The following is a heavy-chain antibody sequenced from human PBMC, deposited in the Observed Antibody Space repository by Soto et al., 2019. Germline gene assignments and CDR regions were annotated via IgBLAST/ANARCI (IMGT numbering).Heavy chain of an antibody. CDR2: ISDSGVT. V-gene: IGHV4-59*01. Sequence: QVQLQESGPRLVKSSETLSLVCSVSGDSIIRSFWGWIRQSPGKGLQYIGYISDSGVTDYDPSLKSRVTISVATSKNQFSLKLTSVTAADTAVYYCAGGAGDFSGPDSFAIWGQGTMVSVSS. J-gene: IGHJ3*02. D-gene: IGHD3-10*01. CDR3: AGGAGDFSGPDSFAI. CDR1: GDSIIRSF.